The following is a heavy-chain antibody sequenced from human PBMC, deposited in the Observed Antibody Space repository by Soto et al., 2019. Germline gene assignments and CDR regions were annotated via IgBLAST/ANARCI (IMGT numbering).Heavy chain of an antibody. CDR1: GGSIGNYY. Sequence: SETLSLTCTVSGGSIGNYYWSWIRQPPGKGLEWIGYIFSGGNTIYNPSLKSRVTISADTSNNQISLRLSSVTAADTAVYYCARRYSGYGDDWGQGTLVTVSS. D-gene: IGHD5-12*01. J-gene: IGHJ4*02. V-gene: IGHV4-59*08. CDR3: ARRYSGYGDD. CDR2: IFSGGNT.